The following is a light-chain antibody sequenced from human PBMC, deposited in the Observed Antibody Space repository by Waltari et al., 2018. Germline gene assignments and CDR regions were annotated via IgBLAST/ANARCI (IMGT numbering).Light chain of an antibody. CDR1: SSNIGAGYD. Sequence: QSVLAPPPSVSGAPGQRVTISCTGSSSNIGAGYDVHWYQPLPGAAPKLLIYGNTDRPSGVPDRYSGSKSGTSASLAITGLQAEDEADYYCQSYDSSLSGSLFGGGTKLTVL. CDR3: QSYDSSLSGSL. J-gene: IGLJ2*01. CDR2: GNT. V-gene: IGLV1-40*01.